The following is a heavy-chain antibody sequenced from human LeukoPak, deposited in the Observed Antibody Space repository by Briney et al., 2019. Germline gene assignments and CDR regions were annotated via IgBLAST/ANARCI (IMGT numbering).Heavy chain of an antibody. CDR1: GGTFSSYT. Sequence: GASVKVSCKASGGTFSSYTISWVRQAPGQGLEWMRRIIPILGIANYAQKFQGRVTITADKSTSTAYMELSSLRSEDTAVYYCARVRGHCSSTSCYTLSADYWGQGTLVTVSS. V-gene: IGHV1-69*02. J-gene: IGHJ4*02. CDR2: IIPILGIA. CDR3: ARVRGHCSSTSCYTLSADY. D-gene: IGHD2-2*02.